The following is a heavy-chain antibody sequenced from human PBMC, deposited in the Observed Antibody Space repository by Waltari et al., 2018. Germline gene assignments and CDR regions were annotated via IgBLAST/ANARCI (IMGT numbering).Heavy chain of an antibody. V-gene: IGHV3-21*01. D-gene: IGHD3-10*01. CDR1: GFTFSSYS. J-gene: IGHJ4*02. Sequence: EVQLVESGGGLVKPGGSLRLSCAASGFTFSSYSMNWVPQAPGKGLEWVSSISSSSSYIYYADSVKGRFTISRDNAKNSLYLQMNSLRAEDTAVYYCARALVRGVIIPFDYWGQGTLVTVSS. CDR3: ARALVRGVIIPFDY. CDR2: ISSSSSYI.